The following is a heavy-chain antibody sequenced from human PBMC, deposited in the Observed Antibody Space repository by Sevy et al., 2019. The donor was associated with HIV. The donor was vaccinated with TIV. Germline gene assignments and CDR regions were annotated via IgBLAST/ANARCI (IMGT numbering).Heavy chain of an antibody. Sequence: GGSLRLSCAASGFTFSNAWMSWIRQAPGKGLEWVGFIRSQTYGGTTEYAASVKGRFTISRDNSKSIAYLQMNSLKTEDTAVYYCTRVLGTISPYYYYGLDVWGQGTTVTVSS. V-gene: IGHV3-49*03. CDR3: TRVLGTISPYYYYGLDV. D-gene: IGHD3-3*01. CDR1: GFTFSNAW. J-gene: IGHJ6*02. CDR2: IRSQTYGGTT.